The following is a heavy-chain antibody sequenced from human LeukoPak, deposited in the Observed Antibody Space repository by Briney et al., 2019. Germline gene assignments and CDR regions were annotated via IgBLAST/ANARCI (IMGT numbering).Heavy chain of an antibody. D-gene: IGHD2-2*01. Sequence: SETLSLTCTVSGGSIGSYYWSWIRQPPGKGLEWIGYIGYSGRTNYNPSLKSRVTISVDTSKNQFSLNLRSVTAADTAVYYCASWYCSSTSCYDYWGQGTLVTVSS. CDR3: ASWYCSSTSCYDY. J-gene: IGHJ4*02. CDR2: IGYSGRT. CDR1: GGSIGSYY. V-gene: IGHV4-59*01.